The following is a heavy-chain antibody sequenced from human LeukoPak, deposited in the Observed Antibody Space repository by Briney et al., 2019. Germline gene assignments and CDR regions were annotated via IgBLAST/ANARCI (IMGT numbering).Heavy chain of an antibody. D-gene: IGHD6-19*01. CDR1: GFTFSSYW. CDR2: IKQDGSEK. V-gene: IGHV3-7*01. Sequence: GGSLRLSCAASGFTFSSYWMSWVRQAPGKGLEWVANIKQDGSEKYYVDSVKGRFTISRENAKNSVSLQMNSLRAEDTAVYYCARGPAAGNLLGFWGQGTLVTVSS. CDR3: ARGPAAGNLLGF. J-gene: IGHJ4*02.